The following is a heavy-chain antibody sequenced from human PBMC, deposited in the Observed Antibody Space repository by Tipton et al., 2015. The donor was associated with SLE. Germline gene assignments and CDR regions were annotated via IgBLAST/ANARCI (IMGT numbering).Heavy chain of an antibody. CDR3: ARNPDYYVSGSHFDF. D-gene: IGHD3-10*01. Sequence: GLVKPSGTLSLTCAVSGGSITSSHWWTWVRQPPGAGLEWIGEAHHGGNIHYNPSLRSRVTISLDKSKNQFSLDLTSVTAADTAMYYCARNPDYYVSGSHFDFWGQGTLVTVSS. CDR1: GGSITSSHW. CDR2: AHHGGNI. V-gene: IGHV4-4*02. J-gene: IGHJ4*02.